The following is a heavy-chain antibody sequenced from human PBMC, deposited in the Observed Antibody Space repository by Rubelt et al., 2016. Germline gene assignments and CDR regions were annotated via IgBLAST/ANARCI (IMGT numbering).Heavy chain of an antibody. Sequence: QVQLQQWGAGLLKPSETLSLTCAVYGGSFSGYYWTWIRQPPGKGLEWIGSISYGGITYFNSSLQSRVITSFDTSRDTFSLRLTSVTAADTAVYHCARMSLADARWYFDHWGRGTPVTVSP. V-gene: IGHV4-34*01. J-gene: IGHJ2*01. CDR2: ISYGGIT. CDR1: GGSFSGYY. CDR3: ARMSLADARWYFDH.